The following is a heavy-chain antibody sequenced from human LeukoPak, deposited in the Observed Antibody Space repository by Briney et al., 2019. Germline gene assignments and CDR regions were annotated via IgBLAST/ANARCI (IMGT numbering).Heavy chain of an antibody. CDR3: ARVKYNNNWSWFDP. Sequence: GASVKVSCTASGYTFTAYYMHWVRQAPGQGLEWMGWINPNSGGTNYAQNFQDRVTMTRDTSISTAYMELSRLRSDDTAVYFCARVKYNNNWSWFDPWGQGTQVTVSS. V-gene: IGHV1-2*02. CDR2: INPNSGGT. D-gene: IGHD1-1*01. CDR1: GYTFTAYY. J-gene: IGHJ5*02.